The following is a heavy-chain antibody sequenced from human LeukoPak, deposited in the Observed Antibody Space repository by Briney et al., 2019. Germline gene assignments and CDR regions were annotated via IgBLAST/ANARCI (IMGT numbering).Heavy chain of an antibody. CDR3: AKGYYYGSGSPYYYYGMDV. CDR2: FSWNSGSI. Sequence: SLRLSCSATGFTFDDFAMHWVRQAPGKGRGGGLGFSWNSGSIGYADSVKGRFTISRDNAKNSLYLQMNSLRAEDTALYYCAKGYYYGSGSPYYYYGMDVWGQGTTVTVSS. V-gene: IGHV3-9*01. J-gene: IGHJ6*02. D-gene: IGHD3-10*01. CDR1: GFTFDDFA.